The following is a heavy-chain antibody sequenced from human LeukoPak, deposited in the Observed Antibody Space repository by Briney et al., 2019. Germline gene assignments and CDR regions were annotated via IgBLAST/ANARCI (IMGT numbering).Heavy chain of an antibody. D-gene: IGHD1-26*01. V-gene: IGHV1-69*05. CDR2: IIPIFGTA. CDR3: ATLSGSYDLPDY. Sequence: SVKVSCKASGGTFSSYAISWVRQAPGHGLEWMGGIIPIFGTANYAQKFQGRVAITTDESTSTAYMELSSLRSEDTAVYYCATLSGSYDLPDYWGQGTLVTVSS. J-gene: IGHJ4*02. CDR1: GGTFSSYA.